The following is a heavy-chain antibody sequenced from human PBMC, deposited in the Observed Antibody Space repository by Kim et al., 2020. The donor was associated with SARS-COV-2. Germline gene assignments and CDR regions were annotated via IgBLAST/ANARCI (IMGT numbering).Heavy chain of an antibody. J-gene: IGHJ6*02. CDR2: IYSGGNT. CDR3: ARDRKYYYGMDV. V-gene: IGHV3-53*01. Sequence: GGSLRLSCAASGFTVSSNYMSWVRQAPGKGLEWVSVIYSGGNTYYADSVKGRFTISRDNSRNTLYLQMNSLRAEDTAVYYCARDRKYYYGMDVWGQGTTVTVSS. CDR1: GFTVSSNY.